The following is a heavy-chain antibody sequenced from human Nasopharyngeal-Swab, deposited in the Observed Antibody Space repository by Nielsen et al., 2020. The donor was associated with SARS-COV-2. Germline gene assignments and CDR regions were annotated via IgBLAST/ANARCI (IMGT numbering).Heavy chain of an antibody. CDR1: GFTFSSYA. CDR3: ARAGGRYYDSGGYYYLASTFDI. D-gene: IGHD3-22*01. CDR2: ISYDGSNK. J-gene: IGHJ3*02. Sequence: GGSLRLSCAASGFTFSSYAMRWVRQAPGKGLEWVAVISYDGSNKYYADSVKGRFTISRDNSKNTLYLQMNSLRAEDTAVYYCARAGGRYYDSGGYYYLASTFDIWGQGTMVTVSS. V-gene: IGHV3-30-3*01.